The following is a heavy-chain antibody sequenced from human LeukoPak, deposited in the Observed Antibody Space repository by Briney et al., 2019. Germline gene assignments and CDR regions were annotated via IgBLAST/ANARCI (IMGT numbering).Heavy chain of an antibody. D-gene: IGHD3-16*01. CDR3: ARGATNGNSYVSSFDY. J-gene: IGHJ4*02. CDR1: GLTFSTYA. V-gene: IGHV3-23*01. Sequence: GGSLRLSCAASGLTFSTYAMNWVRQAPGKGLEWVSVITGGGGTTFYADSVKGRFTVSRDNSKNTLYVQMNSLRAEDTAVYYCARGATNGNSYVSSFDYWGQGTLVAVSS. CDR2: ITGGGGTT.